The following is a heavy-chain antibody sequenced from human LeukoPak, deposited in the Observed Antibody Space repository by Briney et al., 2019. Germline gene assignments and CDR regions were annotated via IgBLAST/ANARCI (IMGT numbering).Heavy chain of an antibody. V-gene: IGHV3-49*03. CDR3: SRDKYGDYITAFDI. D-gene: IGHD4-17*01. Sequence: GGSLRLSRLASGFSFGDFALSWFRQAPGKGLEWVGFIRGKASGATTEYAASVKGRFSISRDESKTIAYLQMNSLKPEDTAVYYCSRDKYGDYITAFDIWGQGTMVTVSS. CDR1: GFSFGDFA. CDR2: IRGKASGATT. J-gene: IGHJ3*02.